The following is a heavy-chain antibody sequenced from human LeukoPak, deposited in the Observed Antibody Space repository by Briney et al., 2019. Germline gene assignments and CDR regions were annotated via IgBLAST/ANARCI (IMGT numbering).Heavy chain of an antibody. CDR2: IYSGGST. V-gene: IGHV3-53*01. J-gene: IGHJ4*02. CDR3: ARASSGYVWYY. D-gene: IGHD5-12*01. Sequence: GGSLRLSCTASGFTFSNAWMSWVRQAPGKGLEWVSVIYSGGSTYYANSVKGRFTISRDNSKNTLYLQMNSLRAEDTAVYYRARASSGYVWYYWGQGTLVTVSS. CDR1: GFTFSNAW.